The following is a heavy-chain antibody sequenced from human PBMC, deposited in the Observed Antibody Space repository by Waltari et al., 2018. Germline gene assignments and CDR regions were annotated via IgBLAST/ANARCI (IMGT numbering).Heavy chain of an antibody. D-gene: IGHD6-19*01. V-gene: IGHV1-69-2*01. CDR3: ATALGDSSSASRPFDF. CDR1: GYTFSDDY. Sequence: EVQLLQSGAELKEPGTTVRISCKVSGYTFSDDYIHWVQHAPGKGSRLMGFVDPEDGETIYADNFQGRVTISADTSTDTAFMELSSLRSEDTAVFYCATALGDSSSASRPFDFWGQGTMITVSS. CDR2: VDPEDGET. J-gene: IGHJ3*01.